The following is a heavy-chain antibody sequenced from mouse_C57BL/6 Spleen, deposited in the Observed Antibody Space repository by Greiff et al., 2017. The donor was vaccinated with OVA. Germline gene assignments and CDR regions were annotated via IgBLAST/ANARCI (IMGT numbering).Heavy chain of an antibody. Sequence: EVQLQQSGPELVKPGASVKISCKASGYTFTDYYMNWVKQSHGKSLEWIGDINPNNGGTSYNQKFKGKATLTVDKSSSTAYMELRSLTSEDSAVYYCARGIYYGIYYFDYWGQGTTLTVSS. CDR2: INPNNGGT. CDR3: ARGIYYGIYYFDY. CDR1: GYTFTDYY. V-gene: IGHV1-26*01. D-gene: IGHD2-1*01. J-gene: IGHJ2*01.